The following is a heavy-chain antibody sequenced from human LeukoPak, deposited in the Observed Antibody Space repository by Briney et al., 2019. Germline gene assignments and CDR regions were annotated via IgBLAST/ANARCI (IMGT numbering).Heavy chain of an antibody. D-gene: IGHD6-6*01. CDR1: GFTFSSYE. CDR3: ARDLSSYYFDY. V-gene: IGHV3-21*01. Sequence: GGSLRLSCAASGFTFSSYEMNWVRQAPGKGLEWVSSISSSSSYIYYADSVKGRFTISRDNAKNSLYLQMNSLRAEDTAVYYCARDLSSYYFDYWGQGTLVTVSS. J-gene: IGHJ4*02. CDR2: ISSSSSYI.